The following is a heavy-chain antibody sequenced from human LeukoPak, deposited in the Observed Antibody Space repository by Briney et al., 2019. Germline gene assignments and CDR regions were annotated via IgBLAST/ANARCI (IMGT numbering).Heavy chain of an antibody. D-gene: IGHD3-10*01. CDR1: GYTFTSYG. CDR2: ISAYNGNT. Sequence: ASVKVSCKASGYTFTSYGISWVRQAPGQGLEWMGWISAYNGNTNYAQKLQGRVTMTTDTSTNTAYMELRSLRSDDTAVYYCARDTALLWFGELLKTQGNYFDYWGQGTLVTVSS. CDR3: ARDTALLWFGELLKTQGNYFDY. V-gene: IGHV1-18*01. J-gene: IGHJ4*02.